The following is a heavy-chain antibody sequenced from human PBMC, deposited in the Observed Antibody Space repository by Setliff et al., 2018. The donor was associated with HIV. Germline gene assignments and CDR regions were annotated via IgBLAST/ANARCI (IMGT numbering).Heavy chain of an antibody. Sequence: SETLSLTCTVSGGSITGYYWSWVRQPPGKGLEWIGYIFYSGTTNYSPSLNSRATITVDTSKNSFSLRLSSVTAADTAVYYCARVNALIRAPFDYWGQGALVTVSS. V-gene: IGHV4-59*01. CDR1: GGSITGYY. CDR3: ARVNALIRAPFDY. J-gene: IGHJ4*02. CDR2: IFYSGTT.